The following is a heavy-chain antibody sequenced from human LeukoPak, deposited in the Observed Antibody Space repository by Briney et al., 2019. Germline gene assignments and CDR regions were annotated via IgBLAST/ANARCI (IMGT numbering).Heavy chain of an antibody. CDR1: GSSVSSGSYY. CDR3: ARDFRAGMDV. V-gene: IGHV4-61*01. CDR2: IYYSGST. J-gene: IGHJ6*04. Sequence: SETLSLTCTVSGSSVSSGSYYWSWIRQPPGKGLEWIGYIYYSGSTNYNPSLKSRVTISVDTSKNQFSLKLSSVTAADTAVYYCARDFRAGMDVWGKGTTVTVSS.